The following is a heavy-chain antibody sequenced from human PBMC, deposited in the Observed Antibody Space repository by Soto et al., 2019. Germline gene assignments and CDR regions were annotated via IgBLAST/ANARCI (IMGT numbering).Heavy chain of an antibody. Sequence: QVQLQESGPGLVKPSQTLSLTCTVSGGSISSGDYYWSWIRQPPGKGLEWIGYIYYSGSTYYNPSLKSRVNISVDTSKIQFSLKLSSVTAADTAVYYCAREGVVVVAALNWGQGTLVTVSS. CDR1: GGSISSGDYY. CDR2: IYYSGST. J-gene: IGHJ4*02. CDR3: AREGVVVVAALN. V-gene: IGHV4-30-4*01. D-gene: IGHD2-15*01.